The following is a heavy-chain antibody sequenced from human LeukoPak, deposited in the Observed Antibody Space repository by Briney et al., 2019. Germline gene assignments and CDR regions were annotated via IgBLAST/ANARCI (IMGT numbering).Heavy chain of an antibody. CDR2: ISSSSSYI. D-gene: IGHD3-10*01. CDR3: ARVSVVLDAFDI. CDR1: GFTFSSYS. V-gene: IGHV3-21*01. Sequence: AGGSLRLSCAASGFTFSSYSMNWVRQAPGKGLEWVSSISSSSSYIYYADSVKGRFTISRDNAKNSLYLQMNSLRAEDTAVYYCARVSVVLDAFDIWGQGTMVTVSS. J-gene: IGHJ3*02.